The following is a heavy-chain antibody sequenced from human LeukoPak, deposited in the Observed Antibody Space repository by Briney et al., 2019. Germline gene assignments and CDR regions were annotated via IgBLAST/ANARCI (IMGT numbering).Heavy chain of an antibody. CDR1: GGTFNSYG. CDR2: IIPILGTA. CDR3: ARDPTIYGSAYPYYYYYYMDV. D-gene: IGHD3-10*01. Sequence: ASVKVSCKASGGTFNSYGIIWVRQAPGQGLEWMGGIIPILGTANYAQKFQGRVTISADKSTSTAYMELSSLRSEDTAVYYCARDPTIYGSAYPYYYYYYMDVWGKGTTVTVSS. V-gene: IGHV1-69*06. J-gene: IGHJ6*03.